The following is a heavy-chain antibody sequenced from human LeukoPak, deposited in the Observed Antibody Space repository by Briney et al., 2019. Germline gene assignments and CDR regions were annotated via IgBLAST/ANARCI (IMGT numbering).Heavy chain of an antibody. D-gene: IGHD3-10*01. Sequence: SETLSLTCTVSGYSISSGYYWGWIRQPPGKGLEWIGSIYHSGSTYYNPSLKSRVTISIDTSKNQFSLKLSSVTAADTAVYYCARFTMVRGVKNAFDIWGQGTMVTVSS. CDR3: ARFTMVRGVKNAFDI. J-gene: IGHJ3*02. CDR2: IYHSGST. V-gene: IGHV4-38-2*02. CDR1: GYSISSGYY.